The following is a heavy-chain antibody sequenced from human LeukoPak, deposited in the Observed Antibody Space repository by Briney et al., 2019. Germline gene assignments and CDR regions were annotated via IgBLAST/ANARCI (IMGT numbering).Heavy chain of an antibody. CDR2: ISGSGGST. CDR3: AKGGDYSTSSELDF. D-gene: IGHD6-6*01. J-gene: IGHJ4*02. V-gene: IGHV3-23*01. Sequence: GGSLRLSCAASGFTFGTYAMTWVRQAPGKGLEWVSAISGSGGSTYYADSVKGRFTISRDNSKNTLFLQMNSLRPDDTAVYYCAKGGDYSTSSELDFWGQGALVTVSS. CDR1: GFTFGTYA.